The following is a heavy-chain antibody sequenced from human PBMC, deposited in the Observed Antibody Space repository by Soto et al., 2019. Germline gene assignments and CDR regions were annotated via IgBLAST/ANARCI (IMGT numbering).Heavy chain of an antibody. J-gene: IGHJ6*02. CDR1: GGTFSSYA. V-gene: IGHV1-69*01. CDR2: IIPISGTA. D-gene: IGHD2-2*01. Sequence: QVQLVQSGAEVKKPGSSVKVSCTASGGTFSSYAISWVRQAPGQGLEWMGGIIPISGTANYAQKFQGRVTITADESTSTAYMELSSLGSEDTAVYYCARSQGSSTSLEIYYYYYYGMDVWGQGTTVTVSS. CDR3: ARSQGSSTSLEIYYYYYYGMDV.